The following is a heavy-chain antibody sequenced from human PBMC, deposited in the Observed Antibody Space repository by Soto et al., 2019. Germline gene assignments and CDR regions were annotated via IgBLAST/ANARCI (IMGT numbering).Heavy chain of an antibody. CDR3: AKVYDFWSGYKKPGRAKPPQHPFGLDAFDI. D-gene: IGHD3-3*01. Sequence: GGSLRLSCAASGFTFDDYAMHWVRQAPGKGLEWVSGISWNSGSIGYADSVKGRFTISRDNAKNSLYLQMNSLRAEDTALYYCAKVYDFWSGYKKPGRAKPPQHPFGLDAFDIWGQGTMVTVSS. CDR1: GFTFDDYA. J-gene: IGHJ3*02. V-gene: IGHV3-9*01. CDR2: ISWNSGSI.